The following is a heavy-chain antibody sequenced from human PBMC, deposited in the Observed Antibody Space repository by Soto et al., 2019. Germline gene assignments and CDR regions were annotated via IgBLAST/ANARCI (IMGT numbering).Heavy chain of an antibody. Sequence: QVQLVQSGGEVKKPGASVKVSCRASGYSFTSYGITWVRQTPGQGLEWLGWISVHNGYTKYTQKLQDRITMTTDTSTSTAYMELTSLRSDDTAVYYCARGRGVSSWYETPHYFDSWGQGTQVTVSS. D-gene: IGHD6-13*01. J-gene: IGHJ4*02. CDR3: ARGRGVSSWYETPHYFDS. CDR1: GYSFTSYG. CDR2: ISVHNGYT. V-gene: IGHV1-18*01.